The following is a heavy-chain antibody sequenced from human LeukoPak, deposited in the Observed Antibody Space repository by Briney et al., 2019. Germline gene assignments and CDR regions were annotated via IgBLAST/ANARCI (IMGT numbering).Heavy chain of an antibody. J-gene: IGHJ4*02. D-gene: IGHD2-15*01. CDR1: GGSFSGYY. Sequence: SGTLSLTCAVYGGSFSGYYWSWIRQPPGKGLEWIGEINHSGSTNYNPSLKSRVTISVDTSKNQFSLKLSSATAADTAVYYCARRSLVAATRRPSDCWGQGTLVTVSS. V-gene: IGHV4-34*01. CDR2: INHSGST. CDR3: ARRSLVAATRRPSDC.